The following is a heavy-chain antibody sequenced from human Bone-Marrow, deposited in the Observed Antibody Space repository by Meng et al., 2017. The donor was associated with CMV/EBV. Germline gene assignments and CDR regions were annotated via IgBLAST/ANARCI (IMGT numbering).Heavy chain of an antibody. D-gene: IGHD2-2*01. Sequence: GGSLRLSCAASGFTFDDYAMHWVRQAPGKGLEWVSGINRNGGTLHYAESVKGRFTISRDNAKNSLYLQMNSLRTEDTALYYCAKDLGVVPGASDVLDVWGQGTTVTVSS. V-gene: IGHV3-9*01. CDR1: GFTFDDYA. CDR3: AKDLGVVPGASDVLDV. J-gene: IGHJ6*01. CDR2: INRNGGTL.